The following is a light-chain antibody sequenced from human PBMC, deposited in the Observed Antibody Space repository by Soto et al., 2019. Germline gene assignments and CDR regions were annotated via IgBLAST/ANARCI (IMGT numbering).Light chain of an antibody. CDR2: EVT. Sequence: QSALTQPASMSGSPGQSITISCAGTSNDVGAYNYVSWYQHHPGQAPKLMIYEVTNRPSGVSPRFSGSKSGNTASLTISGLQAEDEADYYCCSYTSDLTPYVFGTGTKVTVL. J-gene: IGLJ1*01. CDR3: CSYTSDLTPYV. CDR1: SNDVGAYNY. V-gene: IGLV2-14*01.